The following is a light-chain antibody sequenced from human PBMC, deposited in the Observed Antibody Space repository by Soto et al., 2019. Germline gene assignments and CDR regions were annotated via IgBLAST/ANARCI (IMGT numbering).Light chain of an antibody. Sequence: EIVLTQSPATLSLSLGETATLSCRASQSVGSYLAWYQQKPGQAPRLLIYDASTRATGIPARFSGSGSGTHLPLTISSLEPEDFAVYYCQQRTNSPPVTFGGGTKVEIK. V-gene: IGKV3-11*01. CDR1: QSVGSY. CDR2: DAS. J-gene: IGKJ4*01. CDR3: QQRTNSPPVT.